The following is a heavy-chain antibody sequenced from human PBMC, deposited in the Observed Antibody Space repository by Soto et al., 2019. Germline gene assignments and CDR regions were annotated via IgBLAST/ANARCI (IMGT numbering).Heavy chain of an antibody. D-gene: IGHD1-26*01. Sequence: KSSETLSLTCTVSGGSISSSSYYWGWIRQPPGKGLEWIGSIYYSGSTYYNPSLKSRVTISVDTSKNQFSLKLGSVTAADTAVYYCARTIVGATPNPSPIDYWGQGTLVTVSS. J-gene: IGHJ4*02. CDR1: GGSISSSSYY. V-gene: IGHV4-39*01. CDR3: ARTIVGATPNPSPIDY. CDR2: IYYSGST.